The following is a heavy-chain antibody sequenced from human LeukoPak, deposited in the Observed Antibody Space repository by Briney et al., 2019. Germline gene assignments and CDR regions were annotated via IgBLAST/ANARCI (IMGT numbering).Heavy chain of an antibody. V-gene: IGHV4-59*12. D-gene: IGHD3-16*02. CDR1: GGSISSYY. J-gene: IGHJ4*02. CDR3: ARGPAPSYYDYVWGSYRRYYFDY. Sequence: ASETLSLTCTVSGGSISSYYWSWIRQPPGKGLEWIGYIYYSGSTNYNPSLKSRVTISVDTSKNQFSLKLSSVTAADTAVYYCARGPAPSYYDYVWGSYRRYYFDYWGQGTLVTVSS. CDR2: IYYSGST.